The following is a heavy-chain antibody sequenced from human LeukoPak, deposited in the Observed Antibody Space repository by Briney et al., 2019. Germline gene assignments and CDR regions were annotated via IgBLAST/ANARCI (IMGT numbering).Heavy chain of an antibody. CDR3: ARAPTYCSSTSCYRLRSIEPGDY. V-gene: IGHV3-21*01. J-gene: IGHJ4*02. D-gene: IGHD2-2*01. CDR2: ISSSSSYI. Sequence: GGSLGLSCAASGFTFSSYSMNWVRQAPGKGLEWVSSISSSSSYIYYADSVKGRFTISRDNARNSLYLQMYSLRAEDTAVYYCARAPTYCSSTSCYRLRSIEPGDYWGQGTLVTVSS. CDR1: GFTFSSYS.